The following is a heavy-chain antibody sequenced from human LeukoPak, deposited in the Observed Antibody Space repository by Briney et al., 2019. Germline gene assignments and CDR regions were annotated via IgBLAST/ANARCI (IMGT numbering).Heavy chain of an antibody. CDR1: GYTLTELS. V-gene: IGHV1-24*01. J-gene: IGHJ4*02. CDR2: FDPEDGET. CDR3: ATDPRNYYDSSGTLDY. D-gene: IGHD3-22*01. Sequence: GASVKVSCKVSGYTLTELSMHWVRQAPGKGLEWMGGFDPEDGETIYAQKFQGRVTMTEDTSTDTAYMELSSLRSEDTAVYYCATDPRNYYDSSGTLDYWGQGTLVTVSS.